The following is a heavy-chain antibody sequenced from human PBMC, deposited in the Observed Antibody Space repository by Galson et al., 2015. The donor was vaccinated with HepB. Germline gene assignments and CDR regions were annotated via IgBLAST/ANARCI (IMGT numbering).Heavy chain of an antibody. CDR1: GFTFSRSC. J-gene: IGHJ4*02. CDR2: ISNDGKNE. V-gene: IGHV3-30*18. CDR3: VKDRGSDEWEHVFEY. D-gene: IGHD1-26*01. Sequence: SLRLSCAASGFTFSRSCMDWVRQAPGKGLEWVAVISNDGKNEHYADSVKGRFTISRDNSRNTLFLQMNSLRPEDSAVYYCVKDRGSDEWEHVFEYWGQGTLVTVSS.